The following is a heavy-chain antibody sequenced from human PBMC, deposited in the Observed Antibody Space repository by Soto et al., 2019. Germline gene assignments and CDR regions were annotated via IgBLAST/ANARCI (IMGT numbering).Heavy chain of an antibody. D-gene: IGHD1-1*01. CDR2: IYPSGTT. V-gene: IGHV1-46*02. CDR3: AREEVVCTSSNYNGRWV. Sequence: ASVKVSCKTSGYTFNRYYMHWLRRAPGQGLERVGIIYPSGTTIYAQNFQGRVTMTRDTATSTVYLELSSLRSDDSAVYYCAREEVVCTSSNYNGRWVWGKGSTVTVSS. CDR1: GYTFNRYY. J-gene: IGHJ6*04.